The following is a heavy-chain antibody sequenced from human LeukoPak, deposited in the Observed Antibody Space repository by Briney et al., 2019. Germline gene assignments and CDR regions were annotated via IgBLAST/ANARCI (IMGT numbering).Heavy chain of an antibody. Sequence: ASVKVSCKASGYTFTSYYMHWVRQAPGQGLEWMGIINPSGGSTSYAQKFQGRVTMTRDTSTSTVYMELSSLRSEDTAVYYCARDNPPAGAIYYYYGMDVWGQGTTVTVSS. J-gene: IGHJ6*02. CDR1: GYTFTSYY. D-gene: IGHD4/OR15-4a*01. CDR3: ARDNPPAGAIYYYYGMDV. V-gene: IGHV1-46*01. CDR2: INPSGGST.